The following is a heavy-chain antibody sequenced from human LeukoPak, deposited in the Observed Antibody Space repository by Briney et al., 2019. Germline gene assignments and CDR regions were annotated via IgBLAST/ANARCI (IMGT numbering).Heavy chain of an antibody. Sequence: VASVKVSCKASGGTFSSYAISWMRQAPGQGLEWIGGIIPIFGTANYAQKFQGRVTITTDESTSTAYMELSSLRSEDTAVYYCARVVRDSSGYVPHYFDYWGQGTLVTVSS. V-gene: IGHV1-69*05. D-gene: IGHD3-22*01. J-gene: IGHJ4*02. CDR1: GGTFSSYA. CDR2: IIPIFGTA. CDR3: ARVVRDSSGYVPHYFDY.